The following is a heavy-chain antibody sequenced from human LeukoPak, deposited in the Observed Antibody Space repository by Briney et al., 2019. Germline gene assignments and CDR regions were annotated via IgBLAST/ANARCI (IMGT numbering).Heavy chain of an antibody. J-gene: IGHJ5*02. CDR2: TYHRSKWYN. V-gene: IGHV6-1*01. D-gene: IGHD2-15*01. CDR3: ARESWDIEGYNWFDP. Sequence: SQTLSLTCAITGDSVSSNNAAWNWIRQSPSRGLEWLGRTYHRSKWYNDYAVSVKSRIIINSDTSKNQFSLQLNSVTPEDTAVYYCARESWDIEGYNWFDPWGQGTLVTVSS. CDR1: GDSVSSNNAA.